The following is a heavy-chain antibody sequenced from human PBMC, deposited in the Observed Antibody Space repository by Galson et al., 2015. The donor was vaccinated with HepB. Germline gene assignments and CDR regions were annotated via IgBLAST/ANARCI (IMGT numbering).Heavy chain of an antibody. J-gene: IGHJ4*02. CDR3: ARATGTTAD. CDR1: GFTFSDYY. Sequence: SLRLSCAASGFTFSDYYMSWIRQAPGKGLEWVSYITSSSSYTNYADSAKGRFTISRDNAKNSLYLQMNSLRAEDTAVYYCARATGTTADWGQGTLVTVSS. V-gene: IGHV3-11*05. D-gene: IGHD1-1*01. CDR2: ITSSSSYT.